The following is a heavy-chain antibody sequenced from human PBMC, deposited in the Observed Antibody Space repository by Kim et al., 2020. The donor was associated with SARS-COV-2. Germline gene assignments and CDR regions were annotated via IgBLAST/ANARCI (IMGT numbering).Heavy chain of an antibody. D-gene: IGHD3-3*01. Sequence: SETLSLTCTVSGGSISSGDYYWSWIRQPPGKGLEWIGYIYYSGSTYYNPSLKSRVTISVDTSKNQFSLKLSSVTAADTAVYYCARGTRYYDFWSGYPYYFDYWGQGTLVTVSS. J-gene: IGHJ4*02. CDR3: ARGTRYYDFWSGYPYYFDY. V-gene: IGHV4-30-4*01. CDR2: IYYSGST. CDR1: GGSISSGDYY.